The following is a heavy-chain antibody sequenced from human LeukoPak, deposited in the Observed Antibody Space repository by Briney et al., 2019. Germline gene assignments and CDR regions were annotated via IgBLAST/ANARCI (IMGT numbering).Heavy chain of an antibody. CDR1: GGSISGGSYY. CDR3: ARDRDRNYGGFDY. Sequence: PSQTLSLTCTVSGGSISGGSYYWSWIRQPPGKGLEWIGYIYYSGSTKYNLSLKSRVTISVDTPKNQLSLKLSSVTAADTAVYYCARDRDRNYGGFDYWGQGTLVTVSS. CDR2: IYYSGST. V-gene: IGHV4-61*01. J-gene: IGHJ4*02. D-gene: IGHD1-14*01.